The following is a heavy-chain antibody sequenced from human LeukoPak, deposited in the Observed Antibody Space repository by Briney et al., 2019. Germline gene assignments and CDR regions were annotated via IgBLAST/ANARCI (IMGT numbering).Heavy chain of an antibody. Sequence: SETLSLTCAVYGGSFSDDYWTWIRQPPGKGLEWIGENTQSGRTNYNPPLKSRVTISVDTSKHQFSLNLSSVTAADTAVYYCARGLSSGWVDYWGQGTLVTVSS. CDR3: ARGLSSGWVDY. D-gene: IGHD6-19*01. CDR2: NTQSGRT. CDR1: GGSFSDDY. J-gene: IGHJ4*02. V-gene: IGHV4-34*01.